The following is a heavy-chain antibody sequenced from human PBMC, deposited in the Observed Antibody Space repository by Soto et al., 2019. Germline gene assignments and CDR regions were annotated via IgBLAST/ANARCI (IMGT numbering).Heavy chain of an antibody. CDR1: GFTFSSYS. J-gene: IGHJ4*02. D-gene: IGHD3-22*01. V-gene: IGHV3-21*01. Sequence: GGSLRLSCAASGFTFSSYSMNWVRQAPGKVLEWVSSISSSSSYIYYADSVKGRFTISRDNAKNSLYLQMNSLRAEDTAVYYCARDPRYYYDSSGSVFGYWGQGALLTLSS. CDR2: ISSSSSYI. CDR3: ARDPRYYYDSSGSVFGY.